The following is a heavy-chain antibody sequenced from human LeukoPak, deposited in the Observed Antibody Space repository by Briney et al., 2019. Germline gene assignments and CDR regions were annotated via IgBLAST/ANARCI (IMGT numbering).Heavy chain of an antibody. J-gene: IGHJ3*02. D-gene: IGHD2-8*02. CDR3: ARGLSLSVVYAFDI. V-gene: IGHV3-64*01. CDR1: GFTFSSYA. Sequence: GGSLRLSCAASGFTFSSYAMHWVRQAPGKGLEYVSAISSNGGSTYYANSVKGRFTISRDNSKNTLYLQMGSLRAEDMAVYYCARGLSLSVVYAFDIWGQGTMVTVSS. CDR2: ISSNGGST.